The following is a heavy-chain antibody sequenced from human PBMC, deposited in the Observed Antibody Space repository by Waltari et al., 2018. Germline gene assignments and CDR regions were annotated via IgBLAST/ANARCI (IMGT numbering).Heavy chain of an antibody. CDR2: ITGSGGST. CDR1: GFTFASYT. V-gene: IGHV3-23*01. D-gene: IGHD1-1*01. J-gene: IGHJ4*02. Sequence: EVQLLESGGGLVQPGGSLRLSCAASGFTFASYTMNWVRQAPGKGLEGVSFITGSGGSTYYADSVKGRFTISRDNSKNTLHLRMNSLRAEDTAVYYCAKDATWSQFHAYWGQGILVTVSS. CDR3: AKDATWSQFHAY.